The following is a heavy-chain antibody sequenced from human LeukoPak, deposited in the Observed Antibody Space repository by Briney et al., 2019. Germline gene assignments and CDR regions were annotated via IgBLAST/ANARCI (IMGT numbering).Heavy chain of an antibody. CDR1: GFTFRSYE. CDR2: ISSSGSTI. J-gene: IGHJ4*02. Sequence: GGSLRLSCAASGFTFRSYEMNWVRQAPGKGLEWVSYISSSGSTIYYADSVKGRFTISRDNAKNSLYLQMNSLRAEDTAVYYCARGSIVATLDYWGQGTLVTVSS. CDR3: ARGSIVATLDY. D-gene: IGHD5-12*01. V-gene: IGHV3-48*03.